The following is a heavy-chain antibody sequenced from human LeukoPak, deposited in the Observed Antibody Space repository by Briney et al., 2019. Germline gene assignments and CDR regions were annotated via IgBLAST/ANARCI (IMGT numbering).Heavy chain of an antibody. CDR3: ATNCSSTSCYRVSLGY. CDR1: GGSFSGYY. J-gene: IGHJ4*02. CDR2: INHSGST. V-gene: IGHV4-34*01. Sequence: SETLSLTCAVYGGSFSGYYWTWIRQPPGKGLEWIGEINHSGSTNYNPSLKSRVTISVDTSKNQFSLKLSSVTAADTAVYYCATNCSSTSCYRVSLGYWGQGTLVSVSS. D-gene: IGHD2-2*01.